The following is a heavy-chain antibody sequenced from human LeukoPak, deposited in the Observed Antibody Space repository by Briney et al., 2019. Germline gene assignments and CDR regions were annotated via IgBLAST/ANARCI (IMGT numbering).Heavy chain of an antibody. CDR1: GFTFSSYA. CDR3: AKGGLVLSSGYFYFDY. CDR2: ISGSGGST. V-gene: IGHV3-23*01. Sequence: GGSLRLSCAASGFTFSSYAMSWVRQAPGKGLEWVSAISGSGGSTYYADSGKGRFTISRDNSKNTLYLQMNSLRAEDTAVYYCAKGGLVLSSGYFYFDYWGQGTLVTVSS. D-gene: IGHD3-22*01. J-gene: IGHJ4*02.